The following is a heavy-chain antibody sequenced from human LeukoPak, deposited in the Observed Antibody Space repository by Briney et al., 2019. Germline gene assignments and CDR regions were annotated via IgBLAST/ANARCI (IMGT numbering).Heavy chain of an antibody. V-gene: IGHV3-7*01. CDR1: GFTFSSYW. D-gene: IGHD3-3*01. CDR2: INQDGNEK. Sequence: PGGSLRLSFEDSGFTFSSYWMSWFRQAPGKGLGWVANINQDGNEKYYVDSVKGRFTISRDNAQNSLYLQMNSLRAEDPAVYYCAREEPLYDFWSGYAKPQNWFDPWGQGTLVTVSS. J-gene: IGHJ5*02. CDR3: AREEPLYDFWSGYAKPQNWFDP.